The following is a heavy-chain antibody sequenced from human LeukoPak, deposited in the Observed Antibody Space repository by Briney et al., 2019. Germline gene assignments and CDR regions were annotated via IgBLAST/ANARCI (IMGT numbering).Heavy chain of an antibody. CDR1: GFTFSNYD. V-gene: IGHV3-23*01. CDR2: ISASGDRT. J-gene: IGHJ3*02. CDR3: TRDQAGDKRGDI. Sequence: GGSLRLSCAASGFTFSNYDMTWVRQAPGKGLEGVSFISASGDRTDFADPVKGRFTISRDNSKNTLYLQMNSLRVDDTAVYFCTRDQAGDKRGDIWGQGTMVTVSS. D-gene: IGHD4-17*01.